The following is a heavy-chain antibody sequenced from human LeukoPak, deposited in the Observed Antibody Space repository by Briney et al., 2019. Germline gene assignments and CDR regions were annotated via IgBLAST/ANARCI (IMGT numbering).Heavy chain of an antibody. CDR1: GFTFSSYS. J-gene: IGHJ3*02. CDR2: ISSSSSYI. D-gene: IGHD3-10*01. Sequence: GGSLRLSCAASGFTFSSYSMNWVRQAPGKGLEWVSSISSSSSYIYYADSVKGRFTISRDNAKNSLYLQMNSLRAEDTAVYYCARDSFGDDAFDIWGQGNPGHRLL. V-gene: IGHV3-21*01. CDR3: ARDSFGDDAFDI.